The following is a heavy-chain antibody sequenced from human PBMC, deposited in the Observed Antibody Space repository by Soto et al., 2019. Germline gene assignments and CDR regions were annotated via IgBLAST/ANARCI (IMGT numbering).Heavy chain of an antibody. CDR3: ARGDYYDSRGYYLGY. J-gene: IGHJ4*02. CDR1: GFTFSAYW. V-gene: IGHV3-7*01. D-gene: IGHD3-22*01. CDR2: IKEDGGLQ. Sequence: GVSLRLSCAASGFTFSAYWMTWVRQAPGKGLEWVANIKEDGGLQYYVDSVKGRFTISRDNAKNSLYLQMNNLRAEDTAVYYCARGDYYDSRGYYLGYWGQGTLVTVSS.